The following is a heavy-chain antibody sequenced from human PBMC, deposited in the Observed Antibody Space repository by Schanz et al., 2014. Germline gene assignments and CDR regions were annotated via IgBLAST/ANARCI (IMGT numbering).Heavy chain of an antibody. D-gene: IGHD1-26*01. J-gene: IGHJ4*02. CDR2: ISGSSRTI. CDR1: GYTVSALA. Sequence: VQLLQSGSEVKKPGASVKVSCEISGYTVSALAMNWVRQAPGKGLEWVSYISGSSRTIYYADSMKGRFTVSRDNAENALYLQMNSLRAEDTAVYYCARDHTTESYYSAGPPIDYWGQGTLLTFSS. CDR3: ARDHTTESYYSAGPPIDY. V-gene: IGHV3-48*01.